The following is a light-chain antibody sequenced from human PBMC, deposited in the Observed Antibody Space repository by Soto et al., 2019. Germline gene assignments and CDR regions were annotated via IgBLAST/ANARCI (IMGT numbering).Light chain of an antibody. CDR2: GAS. Sequence: EIVLTQSPGTLSSSPGERATLSCRASQSVISSFLAWYQQKPGRAPRLLIYGASNRATGIPDRFSGSGSGTDFTLTISRLEAEDFAVYYCQHYGTSPTFGQGTQVE. V-gene: IGKV3-20*01. J-gene: IGKJ1*01. CDR3: QHYGTSPT. CDR1: QSVISSF.